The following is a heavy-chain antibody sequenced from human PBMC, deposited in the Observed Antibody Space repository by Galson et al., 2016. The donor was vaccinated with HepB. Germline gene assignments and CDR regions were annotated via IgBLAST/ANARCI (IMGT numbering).Heavy chain of an antibody. Sequence: SLRLSCAASGFTFSGYAMHWVRQAPGKGLQWVALISYDGINKYYPDSVQGRFTISRDNSKNTLYLQMHSLRVEDTAVYYCASGDSSSYYWYFDLWGRGTLVTVSS. CDR2: ISYDGINK. D-gene: IGHD6-13*01. V-gene: IGHV3-30*04. CDR3: ASGDSSSYYWYFDL. CDR1: GFTFSGYA. J-gene: IGHJ2*01.